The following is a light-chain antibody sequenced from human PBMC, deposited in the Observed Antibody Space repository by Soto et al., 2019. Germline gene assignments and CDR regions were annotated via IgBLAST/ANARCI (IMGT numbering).Light chain of an antibody. V-gene: IGKV1-39*01. J-gene: IGKJ4*01. CDR2: DAS. CDR3: QQSFASPPLT. Sequence: DIQMTQSPSSLSASVGDRVTITCRASQSISRYLNWYQKKPGKAPKLLIYDASSLQSGVPPRFSGSGSGTDFSLTISSLQPEDFATYYCQQSFASPPLTFGGGTKVEIK. CDR1: QSISRY.